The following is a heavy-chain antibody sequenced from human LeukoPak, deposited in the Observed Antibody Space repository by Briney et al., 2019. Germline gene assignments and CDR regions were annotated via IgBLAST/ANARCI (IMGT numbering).Heavy chain of an antibody. J-gene: IGHJ4*02. CDR1: GYSFTSYD. D-gene: IGHD4-23*01. V-gene: IGHV1-8*02. CDR2: MNPNSGDA. Sequence: ASVKVSCRASGYSFTSYDINWLRQATGQGLEWIGWMNPNSGDADYTQKFKGRVTFTRDTSTRTAYMEVNSLGSEDTAVYYCARSNFGGNVHFDYWGQGTLVTVSS. CDR3: ARSNFGGNVHFDY.